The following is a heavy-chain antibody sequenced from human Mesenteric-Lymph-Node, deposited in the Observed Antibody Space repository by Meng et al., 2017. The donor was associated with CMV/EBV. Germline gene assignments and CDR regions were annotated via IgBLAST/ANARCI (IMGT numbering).Heavy chain of an antibody. V-gene: IGHV4-4*02. Sequence: SETLSLTCAVSGGSISSSNWWSWVRQPPGKGLEWIGEIYHSGSTNYNPSLKSRVTISVDTSKNQFSLKLSSVTAADTAVYYCARVSQTLYDFWSGYSPYYFDYWGQGTLVTVSS. D-gene: IGHD3-3*01. J-gene: IGHJ4*02. CDR3: ARVSQTLYDFWSGYSPYYFDY. CDR1: GGSISSSNW. CDR2: IYHSGST.